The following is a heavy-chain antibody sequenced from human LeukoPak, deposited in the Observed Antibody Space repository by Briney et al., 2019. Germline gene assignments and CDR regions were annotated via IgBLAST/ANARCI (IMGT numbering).Heavy chain of an antibody. CDR3: ARDLGPQPHYYYYYGMDV. CDR2: ISSSSSYI. J-gene: IGHJ6*02. V-gene: IGHV3-21*01. Sequence: GGSLRLSCAASGFTFSSYSMNWVRQAPGKGLEWVSSISSSSSYIYYADSVKGRFTISRDNAKNSLYLQMNSLRAEDTAVYYCARDLGPQPHYYYYYGMDVWGQGTTVTVSS. D-gene: IGHD6-13*01. CDR1: GFTFSSYS.